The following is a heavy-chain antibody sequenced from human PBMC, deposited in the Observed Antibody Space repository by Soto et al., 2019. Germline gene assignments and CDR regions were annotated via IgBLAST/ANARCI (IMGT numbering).Heavy chain of an antibody. CDR1: GYTFSNYG. D-gene: IGHD3-22*01. Sequence: QVPLVQSGVEVKKPGASVKVSCKASGYTFSNYGISWVRQAPGQGLEWMGWISGYNDYTNYAQKLQGRVTMTTDTSTSTAYMELRSLTADDTAVYYCARGRSGYYFEDYWGQGTLVTVSS. CDR2: ISGYNDYT. V-gene: IGHV1-18*01. CDR3: ARGRSGYYFEDY. J-gene: IGHJ4*02.